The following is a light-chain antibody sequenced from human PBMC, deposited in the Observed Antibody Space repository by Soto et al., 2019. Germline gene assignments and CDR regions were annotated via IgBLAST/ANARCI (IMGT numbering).Light chain of an antibody. J-gene: IGLJ2*01. CDR1: SSDVGGYNY. Sequence: QSVLTQPASLSGSPGQSITISCTGTSSDVGGYNYVSWYQQHPGQAPKLMIYEVSNRPSGVSNRFSGSMSGNTATLTISGVQAEDEADYYCSSYTSSSTLVLGGGTKVTVL. CDR3: SSYTSSSTLV. V-gene: IGLV2-14*01. CDR2: EVS.